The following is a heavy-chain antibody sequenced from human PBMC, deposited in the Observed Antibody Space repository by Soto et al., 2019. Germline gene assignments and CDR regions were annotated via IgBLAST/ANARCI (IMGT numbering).Heavy chain of an antibody. CDR1: GFTLSSFA. J-gene: IGHJ4*02. V-gene: IGHV3-23*01. CDR3: AKVPRSCSGGSCFGGYFDN. Sequence: EVQLLESGGGLVQPGGSLRLSCAASGFTLSSFAMSWVRQAPGKGLEWVAATSGSGGNTYYADSVKGRFTISRDKSKHTLNLQINSLRAEDTAINYCAKVPRSCSGGSCFGGYFDNWGQGTLVTLSS. D-gene: IGHD2-15*01. CDR2: TSGSGGNT.